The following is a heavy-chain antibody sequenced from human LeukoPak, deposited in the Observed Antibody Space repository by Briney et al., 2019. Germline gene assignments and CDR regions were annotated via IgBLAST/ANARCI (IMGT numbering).Heavy chain of an antibody. J-gene: IGHJ4*02. CDR1: GFTFSDYY. CDR2: ISSSGSTI. D-gene: IGHD3-3*01. Sequence: PGGSLRLSCAASGFTFSDYYMSWIRQAPGKGLEWVSYISSSGSTIYYADSVKGRFTISRDNAKSSLYLQMNSLRAEDTAVYYCARDILYYDSRTVFDYWGQGTLVTVSS. V-gene: IGHV3-11*01. CDR3: ARDILYYDSRTVFDY.